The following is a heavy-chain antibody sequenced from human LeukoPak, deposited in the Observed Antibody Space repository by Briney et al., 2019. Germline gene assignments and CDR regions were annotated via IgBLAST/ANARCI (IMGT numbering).Heavy chain of an antibody. D-gene: IGHD3-3*01. CDR2: IIPIFGTA. V-gene: IGHV1-69*05. J-gene: IGHJ4*02. Sequence: ASVKVSCKASGGTFSSYAISWVRQAPGQGLEWMGGIIPIFGTANYAQKFQGRVTITTDESTSTAYMELSSLRSEDTAVYYCARHVYYDFWSGYLDYWGQGTLVSVSS. CDR1: GGTFSSYA. CDR3: ARHVYYDFWSGYLDY.